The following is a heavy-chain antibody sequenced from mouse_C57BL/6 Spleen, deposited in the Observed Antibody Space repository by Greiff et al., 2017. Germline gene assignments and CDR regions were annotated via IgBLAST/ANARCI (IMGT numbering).Heavy chain of an antibody. V-gene: IGHV1-82*01. D-gene: IGHD1-1*01. CDR3: ASHYYGSGYSAWFAY. J-gene: IGHJ3*01. CDR2: IYPGDGDT. CDR1: GYAFSSSW. Sequence: QVQLQQSGPELVKPGASVKISCKASGYAFSSSWMNWVKQRPGKGLEWIGRIYPGDGDTNYNGKFKGKATLTADKSSSTAYVQLSSLTSEDSAVYFCASHYYGSGYSAWFAYWGQGTLVTVSA.